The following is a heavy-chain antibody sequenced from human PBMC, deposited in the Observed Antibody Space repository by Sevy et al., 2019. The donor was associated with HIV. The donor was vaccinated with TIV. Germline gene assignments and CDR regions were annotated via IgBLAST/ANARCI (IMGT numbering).Heavy chain of an antibody. V-gene: IGHV3-15*01. CDR3: TTGGSLFQH. CDR1: GFNFSKVW. Sequence: GGSLRLSCEASGFNFSKVWMSWVRQAPGKGLEWVAHIKNKVDGGTTDYAAPVRGRFTISREESKNSLFLQMNSLKIEDTAVYYCTTGGSLFQHWGQRTLVTVSS. CDR2: IKNKVDGGTT. J-gene: IGHJ1*01. D-gene: IGHD3-10*01.